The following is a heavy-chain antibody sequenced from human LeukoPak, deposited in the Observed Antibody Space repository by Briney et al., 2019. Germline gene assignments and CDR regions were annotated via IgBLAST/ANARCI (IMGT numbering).Heavy chain of an antibody. V-gene: IGHV3-30*18. J-gene: IGHJ4*02. Sequence: GSLRLSCAASGFTFSSYGMHWVRQAPGKGLEWVAVISYDGSNKYYADSVKGRFTISRDNSKNTLYLQMNSLRAEDTAVHYCAKDTSDWGQGTLVTVSS. CDR2: ISYDGSNK. CDR3: AKDTSD. CDR1: GFTFSSYG.